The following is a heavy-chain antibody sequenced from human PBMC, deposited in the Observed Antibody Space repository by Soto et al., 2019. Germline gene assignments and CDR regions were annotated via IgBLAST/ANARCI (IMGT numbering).Heavy chain of an antibody. D-gene: IGHD3-10*01. CDR3: ATGVRAYYYGMDV. CDR1: GGSISSYY. Sequence: PSETLSLTCTVSGGSISSYYWSWIRQPPGKGLEWIGYIYYSGSTNYNPSLKSRVTISVDTSKNQFSLKLSSVTAADTAVYYCATGVRAYYYGMDVWGQGTTVTVSS. V-gene: IGHV4-59*12. J-gene: IGHJ6*02. CDR2: IYYSGST.